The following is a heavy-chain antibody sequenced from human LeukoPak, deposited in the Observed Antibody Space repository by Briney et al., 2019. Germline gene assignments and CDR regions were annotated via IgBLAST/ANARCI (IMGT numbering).Heavy chain of an antibody. CDR3: ARAHDYGDYTDY. Sequence: SETLSLTCTVSGGSISSSSYYWGWIRQPPGKGLEWIGSIYYSGSTYYNPSLKSRVTISVDTSKNQFSLKLSSVTAADTAVYYCARAHDYGDYTDYWGQGTLVTVSS. CDR2: IYYSGST. V-gene: IGHV4-39*07. CDR1: GGSISSSSYY. J-gene: IGHJ4*02. D-gene: IGHD4-17*01.